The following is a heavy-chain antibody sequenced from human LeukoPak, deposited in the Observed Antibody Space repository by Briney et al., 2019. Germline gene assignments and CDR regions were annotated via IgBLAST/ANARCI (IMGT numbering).Heavy chain of an antibody. Sequence: PSETLSLTCTVSGGSISSYYWSWIRPPPGKGLEWVGYIYYSGSTNYNPSLKSRVTMSVDTSKEQFSLKLSSVTAADTAVYYCARGPTANNYYYGMDVWGQGTTVTVSS. CDR2: IYYSGST. V-gene: IGHV4-59*01. D-gene: IGHD4-17*01. CDR1: GGSISSYY. J-gene: IGHJ6*02. CDR3: ARGPTANNYYYGMDV.